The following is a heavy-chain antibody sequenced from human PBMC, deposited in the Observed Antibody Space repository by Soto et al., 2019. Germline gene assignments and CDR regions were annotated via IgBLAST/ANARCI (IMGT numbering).Heavy chain of an antibody. CDR1: GYTFTSYA. CDR2: INAGNGNT. V-gene: IGHV1-3*01. D-gene: IGHD5-18*01. Sequence: ASVKVSCKASGYTFTSYAMHWVRQAPGQRLEWMGWINAGNGNTKYSQKFQGRVTITRDTSANTAYMELSSLRSEDTAVYYCARPIDTAMVIPFDYWGQGTLVTVSS. CDR3: ARPIDTAMVIPFDY. J-gene: IGHJ4*02.